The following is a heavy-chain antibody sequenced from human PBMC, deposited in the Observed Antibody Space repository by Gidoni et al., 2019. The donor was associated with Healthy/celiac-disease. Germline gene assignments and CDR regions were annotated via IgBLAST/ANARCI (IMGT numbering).Heavy chain of an antibody. V-gene: IGHV3-66*01. Sequence: EVQLVESEGGLVQPGGSLRLSCEASGFTVRSNYMSWVCQATGKGLEWVSVIYSGGSTYYADSVKGRFTISRDNSKNTLYLQMNSLRAEDTAVYYCARDRARDWYFDLWGRGTLVTVAS. J-gene: IGHJ2*01. CDR1: GFTVRSNY. CDR3: ARDRARDWYFDL. CDR2: IYSGGST.